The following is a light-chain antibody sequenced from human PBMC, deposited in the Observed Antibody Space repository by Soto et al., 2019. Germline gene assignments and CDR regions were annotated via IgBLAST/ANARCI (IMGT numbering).Light chain of an antibody. Sequence: DIQMTQSPSSLSASVGDGVTITCRASHDISNYLAWYQQKPGKVPKLLIYVASTLQSGVPSRFSGSGSGTDFILTINSLQPEDVATYYCQSYNSAPITFGPGTRLEI. CDR2: VAS. CDR3: QSYNSAPIT. CDR1: HDISNY. V-gene: IGKV1-27*01. J-gene: IGKJ5*01.